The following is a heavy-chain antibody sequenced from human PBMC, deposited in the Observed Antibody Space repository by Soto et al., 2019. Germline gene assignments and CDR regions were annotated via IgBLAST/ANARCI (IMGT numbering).Heavy chain of an antibody. V-gene: IGHV3-11*05. Sequence: PGVSLRLSFAASRFTFSDDYMSWIRQAPGKGLEWVSYISSSSTYTNYADSVKGRFTISRDNAKNSLYLQMNSLRAEDTAVYYCARDGVSSAEYTCNYGNYFDYWGQGALVTVSS. J-gene: IGHJ4*02. CDR3: ARDGVSSAEYTCNYGNYFDY. CDR2: ISSSSTYT. D-gene: IGHD1-7*01. CDR1: RFTFSDDY.